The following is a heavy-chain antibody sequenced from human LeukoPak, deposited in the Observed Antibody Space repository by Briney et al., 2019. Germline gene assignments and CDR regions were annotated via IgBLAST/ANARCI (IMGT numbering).Heavy chain of an antibody. CDR1: GFTFSSYG. J-gene: IGHJ4*02. V-gene: IGHV3-30*02. Sequence: PGGSLRLSCAASGFTFSSYGMHWVRQAPGKGLEWVAFIRYDGSNKYYADSVKGRFTISRDNSKNTLYLQMNSLRAEVTSVYYCARGVDSSSWHLTNFDYWGQGTLVTVSS. CDR3: ARGVDSSSWHLTNFDY. D-gene: IGHD6-13*01. CDR2: IRYDGSNK.